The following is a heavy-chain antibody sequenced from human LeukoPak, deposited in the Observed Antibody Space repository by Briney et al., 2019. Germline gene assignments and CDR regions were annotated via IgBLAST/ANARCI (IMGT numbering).Heavy chain of an antibody. CDR3: ARDKIVGATNFDY. CDR1: GFTFSSYA. D-gene: IGHD1-26*01. Sequence: QAGGSLRLSCAASGFTFSSYAMSWVRQAPGKGLEWVANIKQDGSEKYYVDSVKGRFTISRDNAKNSLYLQMNSLRAEDTAVYYCARDKIVGATNFDYWGQGTLVTVSS. V-gene: IGHV3-7*01. J-gene: IGHJ4*02. CDR2: IKQDGSEK.